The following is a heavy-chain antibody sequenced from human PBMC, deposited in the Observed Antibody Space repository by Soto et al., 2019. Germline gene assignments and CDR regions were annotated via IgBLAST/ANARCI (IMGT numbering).Heavy chain of an antibody. CDR1: GFSLSTSEVG. CDR3: AHRFDWYYFNF. J-gene: IGHJ4*02. V-gene: IGHV2-5*02. Sequence: QITLKESGPTLVKPTQTLTLTCTFSGFSLSTSEVGVGWFRQPPGEALEWLALIYWDDDKRYSPSLRSRLTITKDTSRTQVVLTMTNMDPVDTATYYCAHRFDWYYFNFWGQGTLVTVSS. D-gene: IGHD3-9*01. CDR2: IYWDDDK.